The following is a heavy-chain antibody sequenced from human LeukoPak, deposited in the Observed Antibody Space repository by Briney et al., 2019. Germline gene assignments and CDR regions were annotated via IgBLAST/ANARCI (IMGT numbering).Heavy chain of an antibody. V-gene: IGHV3-48*04. J-gene: IGHJ3*02. CDR2: ISSSSSTI. CDR3: AKDRLGGIAAAEDAFDI. CDR1: GFTFSSYS. D-gene: IGHD6-13*01. Sequence: GGSLRLSCAASGFTFSSYSMNWVRQAPGKGLEWVSYISSSSSTIYYADSVKGRFTISRDNAKNSLYLQMNSLRAEDTALYYCAKDRLGGIAAAEDAFDIWGQGTMVTVSS.